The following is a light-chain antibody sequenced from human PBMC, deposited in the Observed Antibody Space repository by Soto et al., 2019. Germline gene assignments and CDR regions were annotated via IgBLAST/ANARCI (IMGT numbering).Light chain of an antibody. Sequence: DIQMTQSPSSLSASVGDRVTITCRASQSISSYLNWYQQKPGKAPKLLIDAASSLQSGVPSRFRGSGSGRDFTLTIISRQHEDVAAYYCQQIYSTPMYTFGQGTKLEIK. J-gene: IGKJ2*01. CDR2: AAS. V-gene: IGKV1-39*01. CDR1: QSISSY. CDR3: QQIYSTPMYT.